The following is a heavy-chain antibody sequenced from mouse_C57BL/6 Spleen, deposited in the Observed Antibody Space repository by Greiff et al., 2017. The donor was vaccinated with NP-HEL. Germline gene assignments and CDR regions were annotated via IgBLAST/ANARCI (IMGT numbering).Heavy chain of an antibody. V-gene: IGHV5-17*01. Sequence: EVQGVESGGGLVKPGGSLKLSCAASGFTFSDYGMHWVRQAPEKGLEWVAYISSGSSTIYYADTVKGRVTISRDKAKNTLFLQMTSLRSEDTAMYYCAKRDDGYLLYAMDYWGQGTSVTVSS. CDR3: AKRDDGYLLYAMDY. CDR1: GFTFSDYG. CDR2: ISSGSSTI. D-gene: IGHD2-3*01. J-gene: IGHJ4*01.